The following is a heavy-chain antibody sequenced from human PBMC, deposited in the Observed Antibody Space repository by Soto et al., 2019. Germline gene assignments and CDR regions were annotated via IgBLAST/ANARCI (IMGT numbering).Heavy chain of an antibody. CDR2: ISAYNGNT. CDR3: ERDFFPSFRFCSSTSCYVPHNWFDP. CDR1: GYTFTSYG. J-gene: IGHJ5*02. D-gene: IGHD2-2*01. Sequence: GASVKVSCKASGYTFTSYGISWVRQAPGQGLEWMGWISAYNGNTNYAQKLQGRVTMTTDTSTSTAYMELRSLRSDDTAVYYCERDFFPSFRFCSSTSCYVPHNWFDPWGQGTLVTVSS. V-gene: IGHV1-18*01.